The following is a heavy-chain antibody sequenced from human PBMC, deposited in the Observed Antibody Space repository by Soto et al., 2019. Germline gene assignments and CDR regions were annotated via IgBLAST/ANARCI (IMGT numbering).Heavy chain of an antibody. CDR3: ARVGIRLIPADLGGGYHFEGLDV. CDR1: GDTFINYS. Sequence: QVQLVQSAAEVKKPGSSVKISCKASGDTFINYSFSWMRQAPGQGLEWMGGIVPMSGGPNSAEKFHDRLTITADQSPGTVTMKLSRLTSDDTAVYYCARVGIRLIPADLGGGYHFEGLDVWGQGTNVTVS. D-gene: IGHD2-2*01. CDR2: IVPMSGGP. V-gene: IGHV1-69*01. J-gene: IGHJ6*02.